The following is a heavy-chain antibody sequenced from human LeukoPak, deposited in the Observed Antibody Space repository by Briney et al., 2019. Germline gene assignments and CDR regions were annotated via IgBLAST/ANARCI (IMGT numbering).Heavy chain of an antibody. CDR2: IKEDGSDK. V-gene: IGHV3-7*01. Sequence: GSLRLSCAGPGISLCNYWMGLVRPAPGEGPGWVANIKEDGSDKNYVDSVKGRFTIARDNAKNYVYLQMKSLRAEDTAVYYCARDRGFDNFDYWGQGTLVTVSS. CDR3: ARDRGFDNFDY. D-gene: IGHD3-9*01. CDR1: GISLCNYW. J-gene: IGHJ4*02.